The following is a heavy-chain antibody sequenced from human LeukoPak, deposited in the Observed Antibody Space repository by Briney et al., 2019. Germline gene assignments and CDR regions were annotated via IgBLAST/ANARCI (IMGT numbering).Heavy chain of an antibody. CDR3: AKGQSGYLYYYGMDV. D-gene: IGHD5-12*01. CDR1: GFTFSSYA. Sequence: GGSLRLSCAASGFTFSSYAKNWVRQAPGKGLEWVSSISDSGGRTYYADSVRGRLTIPRDNSKNTLYLQMNSLRAEDTAVYYCAKGQSGYLYYYGMDVWGQGTTVTVSS. V-gene: IGHV3-23*01. CDR2: ISDSGGRT. J-gene: IGHJ6*02.